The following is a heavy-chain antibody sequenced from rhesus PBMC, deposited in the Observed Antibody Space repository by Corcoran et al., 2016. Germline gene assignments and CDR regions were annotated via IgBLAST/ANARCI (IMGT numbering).Heavy chain of an antibody. CDR1: GASISSTW. CDR2: INGNCGSP. D-gene: IGHD2-21*01. V-gene: IGHV4-80*01. J-gene: IGHJ1*01. Sequence: QVQLQASGPGLVKPSETLSLSCTVSGASISSTWWSGIPQPPGKGPELRGGINGNCGSPNYNPSLKSRVTISKDASKNQFSLKLSSVTAADTAVYYCARVRGYCTGSGCYVMAYFEFWGQGALVTVSS. CDR3: ARVRGYCTGSGCYVMAYFEF.